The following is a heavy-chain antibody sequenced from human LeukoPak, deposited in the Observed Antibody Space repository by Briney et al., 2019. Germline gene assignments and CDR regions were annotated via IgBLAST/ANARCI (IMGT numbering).Heavy chain of an antibody. D-gene: IGHD5/OR15-5a*01. V-gene: IGHV3-21*01. J-gene: IGHJ4*02. CDR3: ARDSVRHLDY. Sequence: GGSLRLSCVASGFTFSGYTMNWVRQAPGKGLEWVSSITSSSTYIYYADSVRGRFTISRDNAKNSLYLRMNSLRAEDTAVYYCARDSVRHLDYWGQGTLVTVSS. CDR1: GFTFSGYT. CDR2: ITSSSTYI.